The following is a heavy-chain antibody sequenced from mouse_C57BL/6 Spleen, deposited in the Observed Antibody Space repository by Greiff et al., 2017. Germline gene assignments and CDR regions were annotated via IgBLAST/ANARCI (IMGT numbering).Heavy chain of an antibody. CDR2: IYPRSGTT. CDR3: APMTTVVATNWYCDV. D-gene: IGHD1-1*01. CDR1: GYTFTSYG. J-gene: IGHJ1*03. Sequence: VKLMESGAELARPGASVKLSCKASGYTFTSYGISWVKQRTGQGLEWIGEIYPRSGTTFYNEKFKGKGTLTAAKSSSTGYMELRSLTSEDSAVYFCAPMTTVVATNWYCDVWGTGTTVTVSS. V-gene: IGHV1-81*01.